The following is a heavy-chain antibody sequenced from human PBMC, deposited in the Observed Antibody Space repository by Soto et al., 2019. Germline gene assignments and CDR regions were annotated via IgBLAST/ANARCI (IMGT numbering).Heavy chain of an antibody. J-gene: IGHJ4*02. CDR1: GGYITSGDYY. CDR3: ARAESITIFGVVLAYFDY. Sequence: QVQLQESGPGLVKPSQTLSLTCSVSGGYITSGDYYWSWIRQPPGKGLEWIGYIHNSGSTYYSPSLKRRVTILVDTSKNEFYLELSSVTAADTAVYYCARAESITIFGVVLAYFDYWGRGTLVTVSS. V-gene: IGHV4-30-4*01. D-gene: IGHD3-3*01. CDR2: IHNSGST.